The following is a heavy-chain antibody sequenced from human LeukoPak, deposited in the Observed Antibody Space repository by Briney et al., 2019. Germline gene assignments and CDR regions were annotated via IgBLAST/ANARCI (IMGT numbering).Heavy chain of an antibody. CDR2: IYYSGST. V-gene: IGHV4-59*01. Sequence: SETLSLTCTVSGGSISSYYWSWLRQPPGKGLEWIGYIYYSGSTNYNPSLKSRVTISVDTSKNQFSLKLSSVTAADTAVYYCARVGLYCSSTSCSDPLVDYWGQGTLVTVSS. J-gene: IGHJ4*02. CDR3: ARVGLYCSSTSCSDPLVDY. CDR1: GGSISSYY. D-gene: IGHD2-2*01.